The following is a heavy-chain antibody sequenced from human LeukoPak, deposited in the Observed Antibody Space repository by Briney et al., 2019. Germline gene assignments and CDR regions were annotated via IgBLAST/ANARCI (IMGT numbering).Heavy chain of an antibody. CDR1: GGSISSYY. CDR3: ARGGTYYDFWSGYYPFDY. Sequence: ETLSLTCTVSGGSISSYYWSWIRQPPGKGLEWIGYIYYSGSTNYNPSLKSRVTISVDTSKNQFSLKLSSVTAADTAVYYCARGGTYYDFWSGYYPFDYWGQGTLVTVSS. D-gene: IGHD3-3*01. CDR2: IYYSGST. V-gene: IGHV4-59*01. J-gene: IGHJ4*02.